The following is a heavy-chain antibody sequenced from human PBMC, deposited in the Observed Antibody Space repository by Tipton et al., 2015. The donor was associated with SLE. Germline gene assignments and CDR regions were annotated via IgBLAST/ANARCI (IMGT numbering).Heavy chain of an antibody. Sequence: TLSLTCTVSGGSISRYFWSWIRQSPGKGLEWVGYLYYSGSTAYNPSLKSRATISEDTSKNQFSLKLSSVTAADTAVYYCARDRRGWYFDLWGRGTLVTVSS. CDR2: LYYSGST. V-gene: IGHV4-59*12. J-gene: IGHJ2*01. CDR3: ARDRRGWYFDL. CDR1: GGSISRYF. D-gene: IGHD3-10*01.